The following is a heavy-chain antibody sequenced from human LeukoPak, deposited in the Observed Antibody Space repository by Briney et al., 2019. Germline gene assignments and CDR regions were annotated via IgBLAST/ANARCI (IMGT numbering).Heavy chain of an antibody. D-gene: IGHD3-16*01. Sequence: PGGSLRLSCAASGFTFDDYGMSWVRQAPGKGLEWVSGINWNGGSTGYADSVKGRFTISRDNAKNSLYLQMNSLRAEDTALYYCARAPPGGSGSYYYYYYYMDVWGKGTTVTVSS. J-gene: IGHJ6*03. V-gene: IGHV3-20*04. CDR3: ARAPPGGSGSYYYYYYYMDV. CDR2: INWNGGST. CDR1: GFTFDDYG.